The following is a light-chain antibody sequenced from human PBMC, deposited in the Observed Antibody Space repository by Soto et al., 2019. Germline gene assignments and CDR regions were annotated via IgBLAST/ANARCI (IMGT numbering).Light chain of an antibody. CDR2: EVS. CDR1: SSDVGGYNY. CDR3: NSYTSNSTWV. V-gene: IGLV2-14*01. J-gene: IGLJ3*02. Sequence: QSALTQPASVSGSPGQSITISCTGTSSDVGGYNYVSWYQQHPGKAPKVMIYEVSNRPTGVSNRFSGSKSGNTASLTISGLQAEDEADYYCNSYTSNSTWVFGGGTKLTVL.